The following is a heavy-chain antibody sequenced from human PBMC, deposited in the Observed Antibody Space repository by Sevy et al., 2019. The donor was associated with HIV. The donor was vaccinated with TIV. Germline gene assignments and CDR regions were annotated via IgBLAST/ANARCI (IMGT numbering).Heavy chain of an antibody. CDR1: GFTFSSYS. CDR2: ISSSSSYI. D-gene: IGHD6-13*01. J-gene: IGHJ3*02. Sequence: GGSLRLSCAASGFTFSSYSMNWVRQAPGKGLEWVSSISSSSSYIYYADSVKGRLTISRDNAKNSLYLQMNSLRAEDTAVYYCARDEAAAGDAFDIWGQGTMVTVSS. V-gene: IGHV3-21*01. CDR3: ARDEAAAGDAFDI.